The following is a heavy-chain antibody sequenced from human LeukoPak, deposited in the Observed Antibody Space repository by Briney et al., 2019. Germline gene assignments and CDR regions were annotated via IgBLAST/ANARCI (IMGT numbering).Heavy chain of an antibody. J-gene: IGHJ6*02. CDR1: GGSISSGGYY. V-gene: IGHV4-31*03. Sequence: SGTLSLTCTVSGGSISSGGYYWSWIRQHPGKGLEWIGYIYYSGSTYYNPSLKSRVTISVDTSKNQFSLKLSSVTAADTAVYYCARGASFDYGMDVWGQGTTVTVSS. CDR3: ARGASFDYGMDV. CDR2: IYYSGST.